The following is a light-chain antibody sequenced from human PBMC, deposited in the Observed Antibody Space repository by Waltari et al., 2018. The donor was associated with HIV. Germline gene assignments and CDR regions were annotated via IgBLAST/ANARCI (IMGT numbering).Light chain of an antibody. Sequence: SSELTQDPAVSVALGQTVRITCQGDSLTQSSANRYQQKPGQAPLLILYGKNHYRRSGIPARFSGSASGTTASLTITGAQAEDEADYYCDSRDTNNKHHVFGTGTKLTV. CDR1: SLTQSS. V-gene: IGLV3-19*01. CDR2: GKN. CDR3: DSRDTNNKHHV. J-gene: IGLJ1*01.